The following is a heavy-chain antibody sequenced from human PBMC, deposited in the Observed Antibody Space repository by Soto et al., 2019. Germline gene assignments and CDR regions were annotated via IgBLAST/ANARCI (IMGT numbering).Heavy chain of an antibody. CDR3: AIDYSSTPPYHPIGY. J-gene: IGHJ4*02. CDR1: GGTFSSYS. Sequence: QVQLVQSGAEVKKPGSSVKVSCKASGGTFSSYSISWVRQAPGQGLEWMGGIIPSFGTANYAQKFQGRVTITADESTSTAYMELSSLRSEDTAVYYCAIDYSSTPPYHPIGYWGQGTLVTVSS. V-gene: IGHV1-69*01. D-gene: IGHD2-2*01. CDR2: IIPSFGTA.